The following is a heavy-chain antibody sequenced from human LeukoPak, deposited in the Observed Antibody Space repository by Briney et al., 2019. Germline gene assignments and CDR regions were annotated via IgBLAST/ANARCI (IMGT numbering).Heavy chain of an antibody. CDR3: ARAGSIAVTPVVAFDL. CDR2: INPSDSDT. Sequence: GESLKISCKASGYSFSIYWIGWVRQMPGKGLEWMGIINPSDSDTKYGPSFEGQVTISADKSSGTAYLKWSSLRASDTAMYYCARAGSIAVTPVVAFDLWGQGTMVTVSS. D-gene: IGHD2-2*01. CDR1: GYSFSIYW. V-gene: IGHV5-51*01. J-gene: IGHJ3*01.